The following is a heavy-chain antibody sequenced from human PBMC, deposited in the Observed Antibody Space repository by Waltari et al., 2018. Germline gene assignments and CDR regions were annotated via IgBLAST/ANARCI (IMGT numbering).Heavy chain of an antibody. CDR3: AREKRGWSDVRRGTGYFDL. J-gene: IGHJ2*01. CDR2: IYSGGST. Sequence: EVQLVESGGGVVQPGGSLRLYCAASGFTVGSHYMSWVRQAPGKGLELVSVIYSGGSTYDADSVKGRFTISRHNSKNTLYLQMNSLRAEDTAVYYCAREKRGWSDVRRGTGYFDLWGRGTLVTVSS. D-gene: IGHD2-8*02. V-gene: IGHV3-53*04. CDR1: GFTVGSHY.